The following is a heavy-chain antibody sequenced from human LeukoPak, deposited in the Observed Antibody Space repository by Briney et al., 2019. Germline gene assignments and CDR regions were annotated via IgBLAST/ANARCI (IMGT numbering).Heavy chain of an antibody. V-gene: IGHV4-4*02. CDR2: IYYSGST. D-gene: IGHD3-10*01. CDR3: AGGYYYGSGSYYMDV. CDR1: GGSISSNAW. J-gene: IGHJ6*03. Sequence: PSETLSLTCAVSGGSISSNAWWNWVRQPPGKGLEWIGYIYYSGSTNYNPSLKSRVTISVDTSKNQFSLKLSSVTAADTAVYYCAGGYYYGSGSYYMDVWGKGTTVTISS.